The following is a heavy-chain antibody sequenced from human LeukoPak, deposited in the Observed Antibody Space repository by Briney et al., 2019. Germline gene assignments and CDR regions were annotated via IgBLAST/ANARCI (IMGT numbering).Heavy chain of an antibody. CDR3: ARGSGSGWSWGTNYFDY. CDR1: GFTFSTYE. D-gene: IGHD6-19*01. V-gene: IGHV3-48*03. Sequence: GGSLRLSCAASGFTFSTYEMNWVRQAPGKGLEWVACIATSGSAIYYADSVKGRFTISRDNAKNSLYLQMNSLRAEDTAVYYCARGSGSGWSWGTNYFDYWGQGTLVTVSS. J-gene: IGHJ4*02. CDR2: IATSGSAI.